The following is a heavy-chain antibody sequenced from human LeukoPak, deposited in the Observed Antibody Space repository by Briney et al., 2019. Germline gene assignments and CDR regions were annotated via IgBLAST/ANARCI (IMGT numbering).Heavy chain of an antibody. CDR2: IYHSGST. V-gene: IGHV4-4*02. J-gene: IGHJ3*02. D-gene: IGHD3-16*02. Sequence: SETLSLTCAVSGGSISSSNWWSWVRQPPGKGLEWIGEIYHSGSTNYNPSLKSRVTMSVDTSKNQFSLKLSSVTAADTAVYYCARSNYVWGSYRPRQSDAFDIWAKGQWSPSLQ. CDR1: GGSISSSNW. CDR3: ARSNYVWGSYRPRQSDAFDI.